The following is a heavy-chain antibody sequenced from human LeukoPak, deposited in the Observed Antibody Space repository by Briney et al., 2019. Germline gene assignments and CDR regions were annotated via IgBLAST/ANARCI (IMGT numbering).Heavy chain of an antibody. CDR2: IIPVLDMA. V-gene: IGHV1-69*04. D-gene: IGHD3-3*01. CDR1: GGTFSSYA. Sequence: GASVKVSCKISGGTFSSYAMSWVRQAPGQGLGWMGRIIPVLDMANYSETFQDRVTITADKSTTTTYMELSSLRFEDTAVYYCARHITIFGVVITSTTLDQWGQGTLVTVSS. J-gene: IGHJ4*02. CDR3: ARHITIFGVVITSTTLDQ.